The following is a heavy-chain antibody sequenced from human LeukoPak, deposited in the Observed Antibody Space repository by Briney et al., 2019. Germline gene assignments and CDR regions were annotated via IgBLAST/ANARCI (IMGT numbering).Heavy chain of an antibody. CDR3: ARDRGQWLAQAYGMDV. V-gene: IGHV3-30-3*01. D-gene: IGHD6-19*01. CDR2: ISYDGSNK. J-gene: IGHJ6*02. CDR1: GFTFSSYA. Sequence: GGSLRLSCAASGFTFSSYAMHWVRQAPGKGLEWVAVISYDGSNKYYADYVKGRFTISRDNSKNTLYLQMNSLRAEDTAVYYCARDRGQWLAQAYGMDVWGQGTTVTVSS.